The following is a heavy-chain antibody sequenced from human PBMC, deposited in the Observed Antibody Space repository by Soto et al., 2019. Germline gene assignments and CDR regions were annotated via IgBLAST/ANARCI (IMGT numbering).Heavy chain of an antibody. CDR2: INHSGST. CDR3: ARVSRSGSYCYYYGMDV. Sequence: SETLSLTCAVYGGSFSGYYWSWIRQPPGKGLEWIGEINHSGSTNYNPSLKSRVTISVDTSKNQFSLKLSSVTAADTAVYYCARVSRSGSYCYYYGMDVWGQGTTVTVSS. J-gene: IGHJ6*02. D-gene: IGHD3-10*01. CDR1: GGSFSGYY. V-gene: IGHV4-34*01.